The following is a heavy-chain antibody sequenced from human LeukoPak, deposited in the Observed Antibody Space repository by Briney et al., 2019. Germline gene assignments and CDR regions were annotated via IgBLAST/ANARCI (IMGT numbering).Heavy chain of an antibody. D-gene: IGHD5-24*01. J-gene: IGHJ5*02. Sequence: SETLSLTCAVYGGSFSGYYWSWIRQPPGKGLEWIGYIYYSGSTNYNPSLKSRVTISVDTSKNQFSLKLSSVTAADTAVYYCARAGEMQGDWFDPWGQGTLVTVSS. V-gene: IGHV4-59*01. CDR3: ARAGEMQGDWFDP. CDR1: GGSFSGYY. CDR2: IYYSGST.